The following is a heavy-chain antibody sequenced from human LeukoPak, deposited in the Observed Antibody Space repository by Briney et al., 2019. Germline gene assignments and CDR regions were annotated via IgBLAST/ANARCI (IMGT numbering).Heavy chain of an antibody. CDR2: IYYSGST. CDR1: GVSISSYY. D-gene: IGHD5-18*01. V-gene: IGHV4-59*01. Sequence: SEALSLTCTVSGVSISSYYWSWIRQPPGKGLEWIGYIYYSGSTNYNPSLKSRVTISVDTSKNQFSLKLSSVTAADAAVYYCAREGRGYSYGIYDYWGQGTLVTVSS. J-gene: IGHJ4*02. CDR3: AREGRGYSYGIYDY.